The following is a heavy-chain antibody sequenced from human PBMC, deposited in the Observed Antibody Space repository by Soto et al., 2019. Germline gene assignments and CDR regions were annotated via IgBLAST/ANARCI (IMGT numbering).Heavy chain of an antibody. J-gene: IGHJ4*02. CDR3: AKDQKYYYDSSGYYGYYFDY. V-gene: IGHV3-23*01. CDR1: GFTFSSYA. Sequence: EVQLLESGGGLVQPGGSLRLSCAASGFTFSSYAMSWVRQAPGKGLEWVSAISGSGGSTYYADSVKGRFTISRDNSKNTLYLQMNSLRAEDTAVYYCAKDQKYYYDSSGYYGYYFDYWGQGTLVTVSS. D-gene: IGHD3-22*01. CDR2: ISGSGGST.